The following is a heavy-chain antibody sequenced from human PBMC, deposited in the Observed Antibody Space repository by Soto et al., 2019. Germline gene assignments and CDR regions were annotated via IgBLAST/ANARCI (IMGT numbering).Heavy chain of an antibody. J-gene: IGHJ5*02. V-gene: IGHV4-39*07. Sequence: PSETLSLTCTVSGGSISSSSYYWGWIRQPPGKGLEWIGSIYYSGSTYYNPSLKSRVTISVDKSKNQFSLKLSSVTAADTAVYYCARSVKITIFGVVIANWFDPWGQGTLVTVSS. D-gene: IGHD3-3*01. CDR2: IYYSGST. CDR3: ARSVKITIFGVVIANWFDP. CDR1: GGSISSSSYY.